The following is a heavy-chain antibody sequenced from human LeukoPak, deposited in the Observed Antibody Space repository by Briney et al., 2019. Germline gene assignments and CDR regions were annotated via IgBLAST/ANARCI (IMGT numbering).Heavy chain of an antibody. J-gene: IGHJ4*02. V-gene: IGHV1-69*04. D-gene: IGHD3-22*01. Sequence: SVKVSCKASGGTFSSYAISWVRQAPGQGLEWMGRIITILGIANYAQKFQGRVTITADKSTSTAYMELSSLRSEDTAVYYCARVRYYDSSGYSYYFDYWGQGTLVTVSS. CDR1: GGTFSSYA. CDR2: IITILGIA. CDR3: ARVRYYDSSGYSYYFDY.